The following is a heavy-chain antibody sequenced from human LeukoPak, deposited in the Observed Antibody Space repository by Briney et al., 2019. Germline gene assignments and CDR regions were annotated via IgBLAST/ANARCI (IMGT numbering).Heavy chain of an antibody. V-gene: IGHV3-15*01. Sequence: GGSLRLSCAASGFTFSNAWMSWVRQAPGKGLEWVGRIKSKADGGTTDHAAPVKGRFTISRDDSKNALYLQMNSLKTEDTAMYYCTTDDPVNRSWGQGTLVTVSS. CDR1: GFTFSNAW. CDR3: TTDDPVNRS. D-gene: IGHD2/OR15-2a*01. CDR2: IKSKADGGTT. J-gene: IGHJ4*02.